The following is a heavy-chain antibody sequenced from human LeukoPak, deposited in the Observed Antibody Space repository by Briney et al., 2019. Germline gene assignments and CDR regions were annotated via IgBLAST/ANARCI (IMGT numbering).Heavy chain of an antibody. Sequence: GGSLRLSCAASGVTFNSYGMHWVRQAPGKGLEWVAVISNDGSNKHYADSVKGRFTISRDNSKNTLYLQMNSLRAEDTAVYYCAKDLTGVNYCLDQWGQGTLVTVSS. V-gene: IGHV3-30*18. J-gene: IGHJ4*02. CDR1: GVTFNSYG. D-gene: IGHD1-7*01. CDR2: ISNDGSNK. CDR3: AKDLTGVNYCLDQ.